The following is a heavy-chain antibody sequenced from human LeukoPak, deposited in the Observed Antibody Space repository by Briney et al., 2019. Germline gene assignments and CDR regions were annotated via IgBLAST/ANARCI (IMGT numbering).Heavy chain of an antibody. D-gene: IGHD4-17*01. CDR3: ARDEPTVTTGPPVGS. CDR1: GFTFSTYS. Sequence: GGSLRLSCAASGFTFSTYSMNWVRQAPGKGLEWVCYIDSSGTTIYYADSVKGRFTISRDNAKNTLYLQMNSLSAEDTAVYYCARDEPTVTTGPPVGSWGQGTLVTVSS. CDR2: IDSSGTTI. J-gene: IGHJ5*02. V-gene: IGHV3-48*04.